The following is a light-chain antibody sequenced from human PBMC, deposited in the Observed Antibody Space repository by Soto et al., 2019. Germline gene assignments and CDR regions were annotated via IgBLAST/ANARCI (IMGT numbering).Light chain of an antibody. V-gene: IGKV1-39*01. CDR3: QQSYTTPHT. J-gene: IGKJ2*01. Sequence: DIQMTQSPSSLSASVGDRVTITCRASQTITNYLSWYQQKLGKAPKLLIYAAFSLQSGVPSRFTGSGSGTHFTLTITSLQPEDFATYFCQQSYTTPHTFGQGTKLEIK. CDR1: QTITNY. CDR2: AAF.